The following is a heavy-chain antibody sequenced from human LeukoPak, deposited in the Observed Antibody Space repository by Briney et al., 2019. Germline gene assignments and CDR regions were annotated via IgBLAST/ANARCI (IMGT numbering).Heavy chain of an antibody. D-gene: IGHD5-12*01. J-gene: IGHJ4*02. Sequence: ASVKVSCKASGYTFTSYDINWVRQATGQGLEWMGWMNPNSGNTGYAQKFQGRVTMTRNTSISTAYMELSSLRSEDTAVYYRARGVGIVATISKKHFDYWGQGTLVTVSS. CDR2: MNPNSGNT. CDR1: GYTFTSYD. V-gene: IGHV1-8*01. CDR3: ARGVGIVATISKKHFDY.